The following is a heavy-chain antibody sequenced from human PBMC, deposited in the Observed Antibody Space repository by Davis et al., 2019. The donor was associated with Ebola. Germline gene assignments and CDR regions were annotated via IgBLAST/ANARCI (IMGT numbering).Heavy chain of an antibody. J-gene: IGHJ5*02. V-gene: IGHV3-21*01. CDR3: ASQSERRGFGEFPPQFDP. D-gene: IGHD3-10*01. CDR1: GFTFSSYS. CDR2: SSSSSSYI. Sequence: PGGSLRLSCAASGFTFSSYSMNWVRQAPGKGLEWVSSSSSSSSYIYYADSVKGRFTISRDNAKNSLYLQMNSLRAEDTAVYYCASQSERRGFGEFPPQFDPWGQGTLVTVSS.